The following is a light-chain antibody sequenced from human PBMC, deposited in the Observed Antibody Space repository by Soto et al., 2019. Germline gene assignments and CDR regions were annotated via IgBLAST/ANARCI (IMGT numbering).Light chain of an antibody. V-gene: IGLV2-23*01. J-gene: IGLJ1*01. CDR3: CSSAPESTYV. CDR2: KGT. CDR1: SSDVGAYNS. Sequence: QSALAQPASVSGSPGQSITISCTGTSSDVGAYNSVSWYQQHPHKAPQVIIYKGTQRHSGISNRFSGSTSGTVASLTISGLQADDEADYFCCSSAPESTYVFGTGTKLTVL.